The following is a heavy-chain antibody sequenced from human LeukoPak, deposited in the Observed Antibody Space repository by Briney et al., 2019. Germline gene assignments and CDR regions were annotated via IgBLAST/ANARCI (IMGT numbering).Heavy chain of an antibody. V-gene: IGHV3-21*01. CDR2: ISSSSSYI. Sequence: PGGSLRLSCAASGFTFSSYSMNWVRQAPGKGLEWVSSISSSSSYIYYADSVKGRFTISRDNAKNSLYRQMNSLRAEDTAVYYCARDESSNGYCSSTSCPFDYWGQGTLVTVSS. J-gene: IGHJ4*02. CDR3: ARDESSNGYCSSTSCPFDY. D-gene: IGHD2-2*01. CDR1: GFTFSSYS.